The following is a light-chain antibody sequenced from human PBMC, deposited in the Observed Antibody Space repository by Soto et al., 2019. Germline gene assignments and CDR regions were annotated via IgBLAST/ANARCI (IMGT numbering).Light chain of an antibody. V-gene: IGKV3-20*01. J-gene: IGKJ1*01. CDR3: QQYDSSPQT. CDR2: CTS. Sequence: ENVLTQSPGTLSLSTGERATLSCRASQSVSSYSLAWFQQKPGKSPGLVMYCTSIRATGIPDRLSGSVSVTDFTLTISRLEPEDFAVYYCQQYDSSPQTFGQGTTVDIE. CDR1: QSVSSYS.